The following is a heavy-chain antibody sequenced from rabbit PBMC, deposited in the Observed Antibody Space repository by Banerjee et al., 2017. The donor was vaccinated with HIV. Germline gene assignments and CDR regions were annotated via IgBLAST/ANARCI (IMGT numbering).Heavy chain of an antibody. V-gene: IGHV1S40*01. CDR1: GFSFSSGYD. Sequence: QQLVESGGGLVKPGASLTLTCKASGFSFSSGYDMCWVRQAPGKGLEWIACIYTGDGGAYYASWAKGRFTISKTSSTTVTLQMTSLTAADTATYFCARWTGGLDLWGQGTLVTVS. J-gene: IGHJ6*01. CDR3: ARWTGGLDL. CDR2: IYTGDGGA.